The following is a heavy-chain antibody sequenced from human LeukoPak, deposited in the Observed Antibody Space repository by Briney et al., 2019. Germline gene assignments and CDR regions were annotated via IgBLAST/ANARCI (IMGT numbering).Heavy chain of an antibody. V-gene: IGHV3-23*01. J-gene: IGHJ4*02. D-gene: IGHD2-15*01. CDR3: AKWGCSGGSCYPFDY. CDR1: GFTVSSYA. CDR2: ISGTGNRT. Sequence: GGSLRLSCAASGFTVSSYAMGWVRQAPGKGLEWVSAISGTGNRTYYADSVKGRFTISRDNSKNTLYLQINSLRAEDTAVYYCAKWGCSGGSCYPFDYWGQGTLVTVSS.